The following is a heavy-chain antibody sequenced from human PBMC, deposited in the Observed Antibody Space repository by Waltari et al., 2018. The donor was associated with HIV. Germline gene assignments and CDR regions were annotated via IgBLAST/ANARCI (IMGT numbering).Heavy chain of an antibody. Sequence: QVHLVQSGGEVKKPGASVKVSCKASGYTFITYGISWVRQAPGQGLGWMGWIIVYNGDTNYTQKFQGRVTMTTDTSTSTAYMELRSLRSDDTAVYFCARVSGSGYYGMDVWGQGTTVTVSS. V-gene: IGHV1-18*01. J-gene: IGHJ6*02. D-gene: IGHD3-10*01. CDR2: IIVYNGDT. CDR3: ARVSGSGYYGMDV. CDR1: GYTFITYG.